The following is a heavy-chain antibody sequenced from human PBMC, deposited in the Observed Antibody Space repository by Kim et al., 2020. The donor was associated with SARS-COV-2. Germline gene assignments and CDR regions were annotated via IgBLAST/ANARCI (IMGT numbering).Heavy chain of an antibody. CDR1: GGSISSSSYY. Sequence: SETLSLTCTVSGGSISSSSYYWGWIRQPPGKGLEWIGSIYYSGSTYYNPSLKSRVTISVDTSKNQFSLKLSSVTAADTAVYYCARLVDVARWGWFPIFDYWGQGTLVTVSS. CDR2: IYYSGST. J-gene: IGHJ4*02. V-gene: IGHV4-39*01. D-gene: IGHD3-10*01. CDR3: ARLVDVARWGWFPIFDY.